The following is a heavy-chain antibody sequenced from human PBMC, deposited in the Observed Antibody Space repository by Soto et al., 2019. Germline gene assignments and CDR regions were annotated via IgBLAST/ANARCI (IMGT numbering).Heavy chain of an antibody. J-gene: IGHJ4*02. V-gene: IGHV3-7*05. CDR2: IKQDGSEK. Sequence: EVQLVESGGGLVQPGGSLRLSCAASGFTFSSYWMSWVRQAPGKGLEWVANIKQDGSEKYYVDSVKGRFTISRDNAKNSLYLQMNRLRAEDTAVYYCARAGEWLVGALDYWGQGTLVTVSS. D-gene: IGHD6-19*01. CDR3: ARAGEWLVGALDY. CDR1: GFTFSSYW.